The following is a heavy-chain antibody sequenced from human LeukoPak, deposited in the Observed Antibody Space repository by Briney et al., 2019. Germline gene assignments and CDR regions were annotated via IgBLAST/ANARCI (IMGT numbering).Heavy chain of an antibody. D-gene: IGHD6-19*01. CDR2: ISSSSSYI. CDR1: GFTFSSYS. Sequence: NPGGSLRLSCAASGFTFSSYSMNWVRQAPGKGLEWVSSISSSSSYIYYADSVKGRFTISRDNAKNSLYLQMNSLRAEDTAVYYCARLKAVAGTFDYWGQGTLVPVSS. V-gene: IGHV3-21*01. CDR3: ARLKAVAGTFDY. J-gene: IGHJ4*02.